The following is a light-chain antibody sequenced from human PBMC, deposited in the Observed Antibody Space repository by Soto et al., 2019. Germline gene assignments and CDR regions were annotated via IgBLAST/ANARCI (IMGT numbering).Light chain of an antibody. Sequence: DITMTQSPSTLSASVGDRVTITCRASQSISSWLAWYQQKPGKAPKLPIYKASSLESGVPSRFSGSGSGTEFTLTISSLQPDDFTTYYCQQYNSYSRTFGQGTKVDIK. V-gene: IGKV1-5*03. J-gene: IGKJ1*01. CDR3: QQYNSYSRT. CDR1: QSISSW. CDR2: KAS.